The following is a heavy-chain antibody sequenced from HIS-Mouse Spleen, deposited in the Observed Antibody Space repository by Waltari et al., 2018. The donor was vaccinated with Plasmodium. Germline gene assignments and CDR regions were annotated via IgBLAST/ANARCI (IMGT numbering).Heavy chain of an antibody. CDR3: AILVQLEPPFDY. V-gene: IGHV3-23*01. D-gene: IGHD1-1*01. CDR1: GLTFSSYA. CDR2: ISGSGGST. J-gene: IGHJ4*02. Sequence: EVQLLESGGCLVQPGGSLRLSCSASGLTFSSYAMSWVRQAPGKGLEWVSAISGSGGSTYYADSVKGRFTISRDNSKNTLYLQMNSLRAEDTAVYYCAILVQLEPPFDYWGQGTLVTVSS.